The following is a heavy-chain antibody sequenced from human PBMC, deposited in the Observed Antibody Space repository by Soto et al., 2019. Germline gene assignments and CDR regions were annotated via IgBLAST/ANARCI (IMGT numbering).Heavy chain of an antibody. D-gene: IGHD3-3*01. CDR3: ASLHYDFWSGYLPD. CDR2: INAGNSNT. Sequence: ASVKVSCKASGDTFTSYAMHWVRQAPGQRLEWMGWINAGNSNTKYSQKFQGRVTITRDTSASTAYMELSSLRSEDTAVYYCASLHYDFWSGYLPDWGQGTLVTVS. V-gene: IGHV1-3*01. CDR1: GDTFTSYA. J-gene: IGHJ1*01.